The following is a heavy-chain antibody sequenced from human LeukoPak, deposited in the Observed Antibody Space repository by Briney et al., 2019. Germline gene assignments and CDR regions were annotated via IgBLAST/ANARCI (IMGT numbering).Heavy chain of an antibody. Sequence: SETLSLTCTVSGGSISSYYWSWIRKPAGTGLDLIGRSYSSGSTHHNPSLESRVTMSVDTSKNQFSLKLSSVTAADTAVYYCARLRSAATYFDHWGQGTLVTVSS. J-gene: IGHJ4*02. D-gene: IGHD6-13*01. CDR1: GGSISSYY. V-gene: IGHV4-4*07. CDR3: ARLRSAATYFDH. CDR2: SYSSGST.